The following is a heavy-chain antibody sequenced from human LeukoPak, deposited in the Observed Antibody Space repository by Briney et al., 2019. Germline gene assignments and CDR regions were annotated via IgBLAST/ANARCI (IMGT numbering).Heavy chain of an antibody. CDR1: GIIFSNYA. CDR3: ARGRQGAKTRYFDL. V-gene: IGHV3-64*01. J-gene: IGHJ2*01. Sequence: GGSRRLSCAASGIIFSNYAMHWVRQGPGKGLECISTISSDGGSTYYANSVKGRFTISRDNSKNTLYLQMGSLRAEDMAVYYCARGRQGAKTRYFDLWGRGTRVTVSS. CDR2: ISSDGGST. D-gene: IGHD1-26*01.